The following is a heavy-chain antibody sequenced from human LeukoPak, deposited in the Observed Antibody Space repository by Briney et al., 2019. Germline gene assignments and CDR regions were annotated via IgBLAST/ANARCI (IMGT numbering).Heavy chain of an antibody. Sequence: GASVKVSCKASGGTLSSYAISWVRQAPGQGLEWMGRIIPIFGTANYAQKFQGRVTITTDESTSTAYMELSSLRSEDTAVYYCASRGSGYYFDYWGQGTLVTVSS. CDR3: ASRGSGYYFDY. D-gene: IGHD3-22*01. CDR1: GGTLSSYA. V-gene: IGHV1-69*05. J-gene: IGHJ4*02. CDR2: IIPIFGTA.